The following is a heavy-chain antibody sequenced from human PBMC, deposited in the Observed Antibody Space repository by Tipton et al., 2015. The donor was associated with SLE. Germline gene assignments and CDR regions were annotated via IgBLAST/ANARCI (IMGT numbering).Heavy chain of an antibody. D-gene: IGHD2-21*01. J-gene: IGHJ4*02. CDR3: AKDRYCGGGTCFASYFDL. CDR2: SAISGDNT. CDR1: GFTFSSND. Sequence: SLRLSCAASGFTFSSNDMSWARQAPGKGLEWVSASAISGDNTYYADSVKGRFTISRDNSKNTLYLQMNSLRDEDTAIYYCAKDRYCGGGTCFASYFDLWGQGTPVTVSS. V-gene: IGHV3-23*01.